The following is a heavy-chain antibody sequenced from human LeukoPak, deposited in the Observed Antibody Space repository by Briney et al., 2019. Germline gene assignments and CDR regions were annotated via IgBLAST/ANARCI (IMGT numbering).Heavy chain of an antibody. D-gene: IGHD6-13*01. V-gene: IGHV3-23*01. CDR2: ISGSVGST. J-gene: IGHJ3*02. CDR3: ARVKSGYSSSWPDAFDI. CDR1: GFTFSSYA. Sequence: GGSLRLSCAASGFTFSSYAMSWVRQAPGKGLEWVSAISGSVGSTYYADSVKGRFTISRDNAKNSLYLQMNSLRAEDTAVYYCARVKSGYSSSWPDAFDIWGQGTMVTVSS.